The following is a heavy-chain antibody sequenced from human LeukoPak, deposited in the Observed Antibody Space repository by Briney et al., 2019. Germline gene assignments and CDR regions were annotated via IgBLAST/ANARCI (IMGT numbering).Heavy chain of an antibody. CDR2: INRSGSP. V-gene: IGHV4-34*01. D-gene: IGHD3-10*01. J-gene: IGHJ3*02. CDR3: ARDLSDYYGSGSYRPIDAFDI. Sequence: SETLSLTCAVYGGSFSGYYWSWIRQPPGKGLEWIGEINRSGSPNYNPSLKSRVTISIDTSKNQFSLKLSPVTAADTAVYYCARDLSDYYGSGSYRPIDAFDIWGQETMVTVSS. CDR1: GGSFSGYY.